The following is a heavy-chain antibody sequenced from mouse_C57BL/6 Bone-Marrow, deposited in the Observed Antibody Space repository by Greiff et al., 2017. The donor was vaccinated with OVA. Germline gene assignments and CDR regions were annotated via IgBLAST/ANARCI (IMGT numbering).Heavy chain of an antibody. CDR1: GFSFNTYA. V-gene: IGHV10-1*01. CDR3: VRHSVVAFDY. J-gene: IGHJ2*01. CDR2: IRSKSNNYAT. D-gene: IGHD1-1*01. Sequence: EVQLVESGGGLVQPKGSLKLSCAASGFSFNTYAMNWVRQAPGKGLEWVARIRSKSNNYATYYADSVKDRFTISRDDSESMLYLQMNNLKTEDTAMYYCVRHSVVAFDYWGQGTTLTVSS.